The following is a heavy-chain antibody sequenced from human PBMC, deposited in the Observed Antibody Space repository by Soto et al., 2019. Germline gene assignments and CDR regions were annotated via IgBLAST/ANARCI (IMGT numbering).Heavy chain of an antibody. CDR2: INPKSGGT. V-gene: IGHV1-2*04. CDR3: ARGDSTDCSNGVCSFYYNHDMDV. Sequence: ASVKVSCKASGYSFTDYHIHWVRQAPGQGLEWLGRINPKSGGTSTAQKFQGWVTMTTDTSISTASMELTRLTSDDTAIYYCARGDSTDCSNGVCSFYYNHDMDVWGQGTTVTVSS. J-gene: IGHJ6*02. D-gene: IGHD2-8*01. CDR1: GYSFTDYH.